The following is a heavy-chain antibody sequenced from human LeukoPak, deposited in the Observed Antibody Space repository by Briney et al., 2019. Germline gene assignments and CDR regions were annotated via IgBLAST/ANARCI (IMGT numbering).Heavy chain of an antibody. J-gene: IGHJ4*02. CDR1: GASLGGSY. CDR2: VHYTGST. Sequence: PSETLSLTCTVSGASLGGSYWSWLRLPPGKGLEWIGYVHYTGSTKYSTSLQSRVTVSVATSKSQFSLKLSSVPAADTAIYYCARHYGEGGRLFDWLFNFWGRGTLVTVSS. CDR3: ARHYGEGGRLFDWLFNF. V-gene: IGHV4-59*08. D-gene: IGHD3-9*01.